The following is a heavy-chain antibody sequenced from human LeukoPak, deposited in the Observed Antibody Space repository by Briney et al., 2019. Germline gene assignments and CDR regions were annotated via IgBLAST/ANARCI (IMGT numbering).Heavy chain of an antibody. CDR3: AKDLLQTFFFDSSGYYSDAFGM. CDR1: EFTFSNFA. Sequence: GGSLRLSCAASEFTFSNFAMSWVRQAPGKGLEWVSNISGSGDNTYYAASVKGRFTISRDNSKNTLSLHMNTLRAEDTAVYYCAKDLLQTFFFDSSGYYSDAFGMWGQGTMVTVST. V-gene: IGHV3-23*01. CDR2: ISGSGDNT. J-gene: IGHJ3*02. D-gene: IGHD3-22*01.